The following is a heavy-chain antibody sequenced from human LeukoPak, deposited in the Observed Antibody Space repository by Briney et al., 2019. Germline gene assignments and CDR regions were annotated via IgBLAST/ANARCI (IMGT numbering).Heavy chain of an antibody. J-gene: IGHJ4*02. D-gene: IGHD3-10*01. CDR3: ARLFSGGNFDY. CDR1: GFTFSSYW. CDR2: IKEDGSEK. V-gene: IGHV3-7*05. Sequence: GGSLRLSCADSGFTFSSYWMSWVRQAPGKGLEWAANIKEDGSEKYYVDSVKDRFTISRDNAENSLYLQMNSLRAEDTAVYYCARLFSGGNFDYWGQGTLVTVSS.